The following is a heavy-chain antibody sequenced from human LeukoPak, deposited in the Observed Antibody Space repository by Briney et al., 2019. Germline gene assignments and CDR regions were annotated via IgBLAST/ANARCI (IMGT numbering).Heavy chain of an antibody. Sequence: SDTLSLICTVSGDSISSYYWSWIRQPAGEGLEWIGRIYTNGITNYNPSLKSRVTMSVDTSKSQFSLKLSSVTAADTAVYYCARSPRGRELRFDYWGQGTLVTVSS. CDR1: GDSISSYY. J-gene: IGHJ4*02. D-gene: IGHD1-26*01. CDR3: ARSPRGRELRFDY. CDR2: IYTNGIT. V-gene: IGHV4-4*07.